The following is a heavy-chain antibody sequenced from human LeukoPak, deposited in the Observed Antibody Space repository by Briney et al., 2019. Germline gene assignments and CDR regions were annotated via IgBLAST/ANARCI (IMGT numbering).Heavy chain of an antibody. CDR2: IYYTGKN. CDR3: VIRDTGWKYFVY. V-gene: IGHV4-59*08. J-gene: IGHJ4*02. Sequence: PLETLSLTPAVSGGSINSHYGGWIRQPPGKGLQWIEDIYYTGKNNYNPSLKRRITIFLDTYNDHFVLKIPTVIAADTPICYFVIRDTGWKYFVYWGQGILVTVSS. CDR1: GGSINSHY. D-gene: IGHD2-8*02.